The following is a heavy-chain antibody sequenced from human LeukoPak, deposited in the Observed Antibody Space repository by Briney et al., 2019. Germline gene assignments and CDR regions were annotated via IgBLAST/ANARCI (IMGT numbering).Heavy chain of an antibody. CDR2: INHSGST. J-gene: IGHJ4*02. V-gene: IGHV4-34*01. CDR1: GGSFSGYY. D-gene: IGHD5-24*01. CDR3: ASAGSRWLPRTPCFDY. Sequence: SETLSLTCAVYGGSFSGYYWSWIRQPPGKGLEWIGEINHSGSTNYNPSLKSRVTISVDTSKNQFSLKLSSVTAADTAVYYCASAGSRWLPRTPCFDYWGQGTLVTVSS.